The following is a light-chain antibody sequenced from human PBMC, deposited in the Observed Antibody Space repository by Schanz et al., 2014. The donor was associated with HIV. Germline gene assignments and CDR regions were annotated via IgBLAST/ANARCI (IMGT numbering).Light chain of an antibody. CDR1: SSDIGPYNC. V-gene: IGLV2-14*03. CDR3: SSCTTSNTLV. CDR2: GVD. J-gene: IGLJ3*02. Sequence: QSVLTQPASVSGSPGQSISISCTGTSSDIGPYNCVSWYQQRPGKAPKLVISGVDYRPSGVSSCFSGSKSGSAASLTISGLQAEDEADYYCSSCTTSNTLVFGGGTKLTVL.